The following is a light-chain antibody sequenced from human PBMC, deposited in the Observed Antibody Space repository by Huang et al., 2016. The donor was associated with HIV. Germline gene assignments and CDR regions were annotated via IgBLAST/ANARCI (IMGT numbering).Light chain of an antibody. V-gene: IGKV2-30*02. J-gene: IGKJ1*01. CDR1: QSLVHSDGNTY. Sequence: DVVMTQSPLSLPVTLGQPASISCRSSQSLVHSDGNTYLNWFQQRPGQAPRRLIDNASNRDSGVPDRFSGSGSGTDFTLTISRVEAEDVGVYYCKQGTHWPPTFGQGTKVEIK. CDR2: NAS. CDR3: KQGTHWPPT.